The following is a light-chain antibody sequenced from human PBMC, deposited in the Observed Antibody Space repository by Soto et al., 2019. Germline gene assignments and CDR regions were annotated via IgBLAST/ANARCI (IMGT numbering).Light chain of an antibody. Sequence: DIHLTQSPSILSASVGDRVTLTCRASQDVSDFLAWYQHAPGKAPNLLIYGGYTLQSGVPSRFSGGGSGTEFSLTITGLQPEDSATYYCQYLNGVPTITFGQGTRLGIK. CDR2: GGY. CDR1: QDVSDF. J-gene: IGKJ5*01. CDR3: QYLNGVPTIT. V-gene: IGKV1-9*01.